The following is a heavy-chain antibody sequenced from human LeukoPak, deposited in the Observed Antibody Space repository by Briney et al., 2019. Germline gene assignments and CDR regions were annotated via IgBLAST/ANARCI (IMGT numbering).Heavy chain of an antibody. CDR3: ASGTTPLGRLTPYYYYYGMDV. D-gene: IGHD1-1*01. Sequence: ASVKVSCKASGGTFSSYAISWVRQAPGQGLEWMGGIIPIFGTANYAQKFQGRVTITADESMSTAYMELSSLRSEDTAVYYCASGTTPLGRLTPYYYYYGMDVWGQGTTVTVSS. V-gene: IGHV1-69*13. CDR1: GGTFSSYA. CDR2: IIPIFGTA. J-gene: IGHJ6*02.